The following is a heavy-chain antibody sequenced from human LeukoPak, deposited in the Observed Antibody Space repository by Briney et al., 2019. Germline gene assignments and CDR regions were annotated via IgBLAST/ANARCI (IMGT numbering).Heavy chain of an antibody. Sequence: GGSLRLSCAASGFTFSSYAMSWVRQAPWKGLEWVSAISGSGGSTYYADSVKGRFTISRDNSKNTLYLQMNSLRAEDTAVYYCAKAARVTMIVVVNKGPFDYWGQGTLVTVSS. D-gene: IGHD3-22*01. J-gene: IGHJ4*02. CDR2: ISGSGGST. CDR3: AKAARVTMIVVVNKGPFDY. V-gene: IGHV3-23*01. CDR1: GFTFSSYA.